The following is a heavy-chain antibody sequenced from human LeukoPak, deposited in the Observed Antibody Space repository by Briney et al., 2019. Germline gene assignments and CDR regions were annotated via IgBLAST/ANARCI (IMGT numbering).Heavy chain of an antibody. J-gene: IGHJ6*02. CDR2: IFDSGST. Sequence: LETLSLTCTVSGGSISNYYWSWIRQSPGKGLEWIAYIFDSGSTDYNPSLKSRVTISVDNSKNLFSLMLTSVTAADTAVYYCARLWASHDYGDLHYGMDVWGQGTTVTVSS. CDR3: ARLWASHDYGDLHYGMDV. D-gene: IGHD4-17*01. V-gene: IGHV4-59*08. CDR1: GGSISNYY.